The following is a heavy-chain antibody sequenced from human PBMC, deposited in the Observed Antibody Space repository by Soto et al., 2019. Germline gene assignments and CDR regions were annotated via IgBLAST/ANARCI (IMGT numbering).Heavy chain of an antibody. Sequence: PGGSLRLSCAASGFTVSSYGMHWVRQAPGKGLEWVAVIWYDGSNKYYADSVKGRFTISRDNSKNTLYLQMNSLRAEDTAVYYCARDRLQLAVADIWYYFDYWGQGALVTVSS. V-gene: IGHV3-33*01. CDR2: IWYDGSNK. CDR1: GFTVSSYG. D-gene: IGHD6-19*01. J-gene: IGHJ4*02. CDR3: ARDRLQLAVADIWYYFDY.